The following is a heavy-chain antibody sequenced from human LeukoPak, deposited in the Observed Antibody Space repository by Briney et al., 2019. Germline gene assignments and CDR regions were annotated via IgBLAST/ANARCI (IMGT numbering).Heavy chain of an antibody. J-gene: IGHJ5*02. Sequence: GESLKISCKGSEYRFTNYWIGWVRQMPGKGLEWMGIIYPGDSDTRYSPSFQGQVTISADKSISTAYLQWSSLKASDTAMYYCATAHTDYGDYDWFDPWGQGTLVTVSS. CDR3: ATAHTDYGDYDWFDP. V-gene: IGHV5-51*01. D-gene: IGHD4-17*01. CDR2: IYPGDSDT. CDR1: EYRFTNYW.